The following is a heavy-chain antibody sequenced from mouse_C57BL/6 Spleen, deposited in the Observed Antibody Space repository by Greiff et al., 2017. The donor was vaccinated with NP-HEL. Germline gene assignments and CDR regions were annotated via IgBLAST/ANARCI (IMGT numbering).Heavy chain of an antibody. J-gene: IGHJ4*01. CDR1: GFSLTSYG. D-gene: IGHD2-2*01. CDR3: AREGRWGYYNAMDY. V-gene: IGHV2-2*01. CDR2: IWSGGSS. Sequence: QVQLKESGPGLVQPSQSLSITCTVSGFSLTSYGVHWVRQSPGKGLEWLGVIWSGGSSDYNAAFISRLSISKDNSKSQVFFKMNSLQADDTAIYYCAREGRWGYYNAMDYWGQGTSVTVSS.